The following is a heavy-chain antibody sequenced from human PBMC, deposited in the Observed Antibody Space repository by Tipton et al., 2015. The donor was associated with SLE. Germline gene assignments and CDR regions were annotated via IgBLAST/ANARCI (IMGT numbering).Heavy chain of an antibody. CDR1: GGSFSGYY. J-gene: IGHJ5*01. V-gene: IGHV4-34*01. Sequence: TLSLTCAVYGGSFSGYYWSWIRQPPGKGLEWIGEINHSGSTNYNPSLKSRVTISVDTSKNQFSLKLSSVTAADTVVYFCAREDWVTTSYWFDFWGHGTLVTVSS. CDR3: AREDWVTTSYWFDF. D-gene: IGHD3/OR15-3a*01. CDR2: INHSGST.